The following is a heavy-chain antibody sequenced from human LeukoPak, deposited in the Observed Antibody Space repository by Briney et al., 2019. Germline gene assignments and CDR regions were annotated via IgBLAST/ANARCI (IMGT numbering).Heavy chain of an antibody. V-gene: IGHV1-2*02. J-gene: IGHJ5*02. D-gene: IGHD5-18*01. Sequence: ASVKVSCKASGYTFTGYYMHWVRQAPGQGLEWMGWINPSSGRRNYAQMSQCRVTMTRDTSISTANMELSRLRSDDTAVYYCARDIVMVTYWFDPWGQGTLVTVSS. CDR3: ARDIVMVTYWFDP. CDR2: INPSSGRR. CDR1: GYTFTGYY.